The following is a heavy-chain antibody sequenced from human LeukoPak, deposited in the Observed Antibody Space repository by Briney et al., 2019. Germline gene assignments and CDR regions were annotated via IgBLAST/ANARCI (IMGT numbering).Heavy chain of an antibody. J-gene: IGHJ4*02. CDR1: GGSLSSDDFY. Sequence: PSQTLSLTCTVSGGSLSSDDFYWICLPPPPGKGLEWFGYSYDSGCSKYNASLKSRVTISVDTSKNQFSLKLMDVTAADTAVYFCARDSRAKWGLGRLDYWGQGTLVTVSS. CDR3: ARDSRAKWGLGRLDY. CDR2: SYDSGCS. V-gene: IGHV4-61*08. D-gene: IGHD7-27*01.